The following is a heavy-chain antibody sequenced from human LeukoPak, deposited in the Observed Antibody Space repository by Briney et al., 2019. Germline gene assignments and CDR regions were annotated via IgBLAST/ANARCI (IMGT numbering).Heavy chain of an antibody. CDR1: GYTFTSYG. Sequence: ASVKVSCKASGYTFTSYGISWVRQAPGQGLEWVGWISAYNGNTNYAQKLQGRVTMTTDTSTSTAYMELRSLRSDDTAVYYCARDSRRFSEGPYYFDYWGQGTLVTVSS. CDR3: ARDSRRFSEGPYYFDY. V-gene: IGHV1-18*01. J-gene: IGHJ4*02. D-gene: IGHD3-10*01. CDR2: ISAYNGNT.